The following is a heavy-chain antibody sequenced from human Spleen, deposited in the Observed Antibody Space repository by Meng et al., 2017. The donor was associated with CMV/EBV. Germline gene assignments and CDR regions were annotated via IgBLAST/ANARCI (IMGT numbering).Heavy chain of an antibody. J-gene: IGHJ4*02. CDR2: IYSGGST. CDR3: ARGRVGAVGGPAPFDY. D-gene: IGHD6-19*01. V-gene: IGHV3-53*03. CDR1: GFTVSSNY. Sequence: GEFLKISCAASGFTVSSNYISWVRQAPGKGLEGVPVIYSGGSTYYADSVKGRFTISRDNSKNTLYLEMNSLRAEDTAVYYCARGRVGAVGGPAPFDYWGQGTLVTVSS.